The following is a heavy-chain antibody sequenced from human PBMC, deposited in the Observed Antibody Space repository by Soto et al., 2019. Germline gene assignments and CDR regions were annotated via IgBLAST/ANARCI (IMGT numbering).Heavy chain of an antibody. CDR3: TRDSSLYFDF. V-gene: IGHV3-74*01. D-gene: IGHD6-6*01. CDR2: INNDGSGT. Sequence: TGGSLRLSCVASGFIFRDHWMHWVRQAPGKGLVWISHINNDGSGTSYADSVKGRFTISRDNAEDTIYLQMNSLTVEDTAVYYCTRDSSLYFDFWGQGALVTVSS. CDR1: GFIFRDHW. J-gene: IGHJ4*02.